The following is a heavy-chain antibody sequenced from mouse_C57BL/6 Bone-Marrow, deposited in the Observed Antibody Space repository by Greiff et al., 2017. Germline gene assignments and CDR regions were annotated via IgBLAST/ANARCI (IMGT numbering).Heavy chain of an antibody. V-gene: IGHV5-6*02. CDR3: ARRGTTVVARAMDY. Sequence: EVKVVESGGDLVKPGGSLKLSCAASGFTFSSYGMSWVRQTPDKRLEWVATISSGGSYTYYPDSVKGRFTISRDNAKNTLYLQMSSLKSEDTAMYYCARRGTTVVARAMDYWGQGTSVNVSS. D-gene: IGHD1-1*01. CDR1: GFTFSSYG. J-gene: IGHJ4*01. CDR2: ISSGGSYT.